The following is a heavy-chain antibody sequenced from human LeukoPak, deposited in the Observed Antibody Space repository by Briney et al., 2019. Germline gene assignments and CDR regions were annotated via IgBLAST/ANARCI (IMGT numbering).Heavy chain of an antibody. CDR1: GFTFSSYA. Sequence: SLRLSCAASGFTFSSYAMHWVRQAPGKGLEWVSGISWNSGSIGYADSVKGRFTISRDNAKNSLYLQMNSLRAEDTALYYCAKDNQYYYYYGMDVWGQGTTVTVSS. CDR2: ISWNSGSI. V-gene: IGHV3-9*01. J-gene: IGHJ6*02. CDR3: AKDNQYYYYYGMDV.